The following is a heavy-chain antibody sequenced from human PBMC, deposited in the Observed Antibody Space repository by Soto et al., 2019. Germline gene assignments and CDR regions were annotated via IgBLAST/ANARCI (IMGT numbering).Heavy chain of an antibody. CDR1: GYSFTTYG. V-gene: IGHV1-18*01. J-gene: IGHJ6*02. CDR2: ISGYNGNT. CDR3: ASEGPAPSYSSGMAV. Sequence: QVQLVQSRGEVKKPGASVKVSCKTSGYSFTTYGISWVRQAPGQGLEWMGWISGYNGNTNYAQKLQGRVTQTTDTSTSTAYMELRSLRSDDTAVDYCASEGPAPSYSSGMAVWGQGSTVTVAS.